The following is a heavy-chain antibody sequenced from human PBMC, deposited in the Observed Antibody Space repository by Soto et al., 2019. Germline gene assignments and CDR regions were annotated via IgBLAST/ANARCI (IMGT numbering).Heavy chain of an antibody. Sequence: VESLKISCKASGYIFIDYWICCVRQMPVKVLEWTGIVYPRDSDTRYSPSFQGQVTISADRSTGTAFLQWRSLKASDTALYYCARPPLPGYSIHFNSWGQGTLVTVSS. CDR3: ARPPLPGYSIHFNS. CDR1: GYIFIDYW. J-gene: IGHJ4*02. CDR2: VYPRDSDT. V-gene: IGHV5-51*01. D-gene: IGHD2-15*01.